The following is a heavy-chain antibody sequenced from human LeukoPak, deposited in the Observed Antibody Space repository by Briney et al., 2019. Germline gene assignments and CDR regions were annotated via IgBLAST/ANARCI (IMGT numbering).Heavy chain of an antibody. Sequence: GGSLRLSCAASGFTFSSYAMHWVRQAPGKGLEWVAVISYDGSNKYYADSVKGRFTISRDNSKNTLYPQMNSLRAEDTAVYYCARDPRYCSGGSCYYDFYYYYGMDVWGQGTTVTVSS. CDR1: GFTFSSYA. CDR3: ARDPRYCSGGSCYYDFYYYYGMDV. J-gene: IGHJ6*02. D-gene: IGHD2-15*01. V-gene: IGHV3-30-3*01. CDR2: ISYDGSNK.